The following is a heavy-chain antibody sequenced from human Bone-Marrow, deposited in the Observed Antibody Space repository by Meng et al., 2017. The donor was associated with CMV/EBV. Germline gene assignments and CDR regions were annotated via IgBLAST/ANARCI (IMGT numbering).Heavy chain of an antibody. Sequence: GESLKISCAASRFTFSSYWMSWVRQAPGKGLEWVANIKQDGSEKYYVDSVKGRFTISRDNAKNSLYLQMNSLRAEDTAVYYCARESNRHGDYPDTFDIWGQGTMVTASS. J-gene: IGHJ3*02. V-gene: IGHV3-7*01. D-gene: IGHD4-17*01. CDR3: ARESNRHGDYPDTFDI. CDR2: IKQDGSEK. CDR1: RFTFSSYW.